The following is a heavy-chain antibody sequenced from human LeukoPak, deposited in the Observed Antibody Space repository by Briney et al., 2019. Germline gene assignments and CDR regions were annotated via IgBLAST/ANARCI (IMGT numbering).Heavy chain of an antibody. Sequence: SETLSLTCAVSGGSISSTSYYWGWIRQPPGKGLEWIGTIYYSGSTYYNPSLKSQVTISVDTSKNQFSLKLNSVTAADTAVYYCARRGAAVGTDWFDPWGQGTLVTVSS. CDR2: IYYSGST. D-gene: IGHD6-13*01. J-gene: IGHJ5*02. V-gene: IGHV4-39*01. CDR1: GGSISSTSYY. CDR3: ARRGAAVGTDWFDP.